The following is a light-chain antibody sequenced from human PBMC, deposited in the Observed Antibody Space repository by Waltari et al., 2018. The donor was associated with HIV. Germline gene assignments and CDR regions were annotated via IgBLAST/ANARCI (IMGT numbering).Light chain of an antibody. J-gene: IGKJ5*01. CDR2: LGS. CDR3: MQVLQTPPT. Sequence: DIVMTQSPLSLPVTPGEPASISCRSSQSLLHSNGYNYLDWYLQKPGQSPQLLIYLGSNRASGVPDRFSGSGSGTDFTLKISRVEAEDVGVYYCMQVLQTPPTFGQGTRLDIK. CDR1: QSLLHSNGYNY. V-gene: IGKV2-28*01.